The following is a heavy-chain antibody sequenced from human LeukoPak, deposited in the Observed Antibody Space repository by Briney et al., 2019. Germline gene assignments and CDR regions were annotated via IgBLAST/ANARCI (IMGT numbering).Heavy chain of an antibody. D-gene: IGHD1-26*01. CDR1: GFTFSASA. V-gene: IGHV3-73*01. CDR3: TASGSYYFDY. Sequence: PGGSLRLSCAASGFTFSASAIHWVRQASGNGLEWVGRIRSKPNNYATAYAASVKGRFTISRDDSKNTAYLQMNSLKTEDTAVYYCTASGSYYFDYWGQGTLVTVSS. CDR2: IRSKPNNYAT. J-gene: IGHJ4*02.